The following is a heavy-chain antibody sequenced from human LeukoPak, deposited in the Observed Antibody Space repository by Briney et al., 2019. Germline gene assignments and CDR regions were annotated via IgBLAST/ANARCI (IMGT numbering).Heavy chain of an antibody. Sequence: GRSLRLSCAASGFTFSSYNMNWVRQAPGKGLEWVAVIWYDGTNKYYADSVKGRFTISRDNSENTLYLQMNSLRAEDTAVYYCARIGGDRDPFDYWGQGTLVTVSS. V-gene: IGHV3-33*08. CDR3: ARIGGDRDPFDY. D-gene: IGHD2-21*02. CDR2: IWYDGTNK. CDR1: GFTFSSYN. J-gene: IGHJ4*02.